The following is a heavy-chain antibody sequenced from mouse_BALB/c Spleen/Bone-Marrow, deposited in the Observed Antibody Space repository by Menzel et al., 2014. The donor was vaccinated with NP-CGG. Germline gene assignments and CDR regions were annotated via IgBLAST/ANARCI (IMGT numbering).Heavy chain of an antibody. V-gene: IGHV1S137*01. J-gene: IGHJ4*01. D-gene: IGHD2-1*01. CDR3: ASGNYYYAMDY. Sequence: QVQLKQSGAELVRPGVSVKTSCKGSGYTFTDYAMHWVKQSHAKSLEWIGVISTYYGDASYNQKFKGKATMTVDKSSSTAYKELARLTSEDSAIYYCASGNYYYAMDYWGQGTSVTVSS. CDR2: ISTYYGDA. CDR1: GYTFTDYA.